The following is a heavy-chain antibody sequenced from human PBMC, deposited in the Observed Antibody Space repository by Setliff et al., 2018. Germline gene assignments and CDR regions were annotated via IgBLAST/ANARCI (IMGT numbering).Heavy chain of an antibody. D-gene: IGHD3-3*01. CDR3: ARMSGFLYMDV. V-gene: IGHV4-61*09. J-gene: IGHJ6*03. CDR2: LYSSGIT. Sequence: PSETLSLTCTVSGGSISSGNFYWGWVRQPAGKGLEWIGHLYSSGITNYKPSLESRVTMSVDTSKNHFSLRLTSMTAADTAVYYCARMSGFLYMDVWGKGTTVTVSS. CDR1: GGSISSGNFY.